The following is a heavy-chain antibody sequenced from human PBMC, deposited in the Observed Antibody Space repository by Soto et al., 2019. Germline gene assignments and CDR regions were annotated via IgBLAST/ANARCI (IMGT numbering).Heavy chain of an antibody. CDR1: GFSFSIDGMG. J-gene: IGHJ4*02. D-gene: IGHD1-7*01. CDR2: IYWDDDN. V-gene: IGHV2-5*02. Sequence: QITLKESGPTLVKPTQTLTLTCTFSGFSFSIDGMGVGWIRQPPGKALGWLALIYWDDDNRFSPSQKSRLTTTKPASRNQVVLTLTNMDPADIATYYCAHVYWAASGTRYYSDYWGQGTAVTVSS. CDR3: AHVYWAASGTRYYSDY.